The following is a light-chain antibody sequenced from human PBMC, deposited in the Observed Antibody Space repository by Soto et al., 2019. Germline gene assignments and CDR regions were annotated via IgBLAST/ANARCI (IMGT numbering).Light chain of an antibody. Sequence: DVVMTQSPDSLSVSLCERATINCTSSQSVLYTPHNNNYLAWYQQKPGQPPKLLIYWASTRQAGVPDRFSGSGSGTDFTLTIGSLQAEDVAVYYWLQSHSPPQTFGQGTKVEIK. J-gene: IGKJ1*01. V-gene: IGKV4-1*01. CDR1: QSVLYTPHNNNY. CDR3: LQSHSPPQT. CDR2: WAS.